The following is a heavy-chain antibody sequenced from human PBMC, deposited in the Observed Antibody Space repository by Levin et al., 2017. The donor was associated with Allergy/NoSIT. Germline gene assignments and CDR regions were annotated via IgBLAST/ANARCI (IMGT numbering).Heavy chain of an antibody. Sequence: GGSLRLSCAVSGFTLSSYGMHWVRQAPGKGLEWVAVISYEGVNKYYADSVKGRFTISRDNLKNTLYLHLNNLRAEDTAVYYCAKDLSPMVASGGDFWGEGTLVTVSS. D-gene: IGHD3-16*01. V-gene: IGHV3-30*18. CDR3: AKDLSPMVASGGDF. CDR1: GFTLSSYG. J-gene: IGHJ4*02. CDR2: ISYEGVNK.